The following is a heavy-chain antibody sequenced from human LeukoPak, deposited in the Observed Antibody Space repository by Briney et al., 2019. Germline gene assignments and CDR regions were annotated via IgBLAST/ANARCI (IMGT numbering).Heavy chain of an antibody. V-gene: IGHV1-46*01. CDR2: INTSNGNT. Sequence: GSVKVSCKASGYTFTYHYIHLVRQVPGQGLEWMGIINTSNGNTNYAQKFQGRVTMTRDTSTSTVYMELNSLGSEDTAVYYCARESDSGKDFDCWGQGTLVTVSS. J-gene: IGHJ4*02. D-gene: IGHD1-26*01. CDR1: GYTFTYHY. CDR3: ARESDSGKDFDC.